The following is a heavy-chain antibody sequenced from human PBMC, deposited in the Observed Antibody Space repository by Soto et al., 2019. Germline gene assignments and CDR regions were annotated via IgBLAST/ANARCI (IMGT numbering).Heavy chain of an antibody. J-gene: IGHJ4*02. V-gene: IGHV3-7*03. CDR3: ATMAGSAYFGY. CDR1: GFTFNTYW. CDR2: IKQDGSDK. D-gene: IGHD3-10*01. Sequence: PGGSLRLSCAASGFTFNTYWMGWVRQAPGKGLEWVANIKQDGSDKYYVDSMKGRFTISRDNAKNSLYLQMNSLRAEDTAVYYCATMAGSAYFGYWGQGTLVTVSS.